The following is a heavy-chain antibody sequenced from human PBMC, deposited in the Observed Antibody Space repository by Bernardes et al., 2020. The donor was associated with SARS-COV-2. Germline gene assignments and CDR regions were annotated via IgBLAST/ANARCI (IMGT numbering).Heavy chain of an antibody. J-gene: IGHJ6*02. V-gene: IGHV4-59*01. D-gene: IGHD5-12*01. CDR2: IYDGGSI. CDR1: GDSISRYF. CDR3: ARRWLNRYSSYYAMDV. Sequence: SETLSLTCTVSGDSISRYFWPWVRQPPGKGLEFLSYIYDGGSIKYTPSLQSRATISVDTSKSQISLKLTSVTAADTAVSYCARRWLNRYSSYYAMDVRGLDTAGTVSS.